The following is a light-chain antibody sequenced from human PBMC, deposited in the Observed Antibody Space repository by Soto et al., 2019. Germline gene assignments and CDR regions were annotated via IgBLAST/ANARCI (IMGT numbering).Light chain of an antibody. J-gene: IGLJ2*01. CDR2: GNS. CDR1: SSNIGAGYD. CDR3: QSYDSSLSAVV. Sequence: QSVLTQPPSGSGAPGQRVTIYCTGSSSNIGAGYDVHWYQQLPGTAPKLLIYGNSNRPSGVPDRFSGSKSGTSASLAITGLQAEDEADYYCQSYDSSLSAVVFGGGTKLTVL. V-gene: IGLV1-40*01.